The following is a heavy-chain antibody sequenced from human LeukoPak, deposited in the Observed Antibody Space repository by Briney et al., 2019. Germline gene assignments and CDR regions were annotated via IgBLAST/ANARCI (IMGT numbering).Heavy chain of an antibody. V-gene: IGHV1-2*02. J-gene: IGHJ3*02. CDR2: INPNSGGT. Sequence: ASVKVSCKASGYTFTGYYMHWVRQAPGQGLEWMGWINPNSGGTNYAQKFQGRVTMTRDTSISTAYTELSRLRSDDTAVYYCASYDFWSGYFHAFDIWGQGTMVTVSS. CDR1: GYTFTGYY. CDR3: ASYDFWSGYFHAFDI. D-gene: IGHD3-3*01.